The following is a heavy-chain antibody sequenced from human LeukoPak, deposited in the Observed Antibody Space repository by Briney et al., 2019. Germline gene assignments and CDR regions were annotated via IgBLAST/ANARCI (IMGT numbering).Heavy chain of an antibody. Sequence: GSVKVSCKASGYTFTGYYMHWVRQAPGQGLEWMGWINPNSGGTNYAQKFQGRVTMTRDTSISTAYMELSRLRSDDTAVYYCARDFRVYYYYYMGVWGKGTTVTVSS. CDR1: GYTFTGYY. J-gene: IGHJ6*03. CDR3: ARDFRVYYYYYMGV. V-gene: IGHV1-2*02. CDR2: INPNSGGT.